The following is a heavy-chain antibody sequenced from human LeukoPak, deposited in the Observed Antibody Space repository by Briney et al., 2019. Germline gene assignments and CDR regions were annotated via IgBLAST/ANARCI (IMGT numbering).Heavy chain of an antibody. Sequence: GGSLRLSRAASGFTFSSYGMSWVRQTPGKGLEWVSSIGGSAGKTYYADSVKGRFTISRDDSKDTLYLQMNSLRAEDTAQYYCAKDQISMPGDYWGPGTLVTVSS. J-gene: IGHJ4*02. CDR2: IGGSAGKT. CDR1: GFTFSSYG. CDR3: AKDQISMPGDY. V-gene: IGHV3-23*01. D-gene: IGHD2-2*01.